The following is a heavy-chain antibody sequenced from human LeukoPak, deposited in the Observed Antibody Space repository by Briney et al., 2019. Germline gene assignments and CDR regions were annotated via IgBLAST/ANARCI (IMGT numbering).Heavy chain of an antibody. Sequence: PSETLSLTCTVSGGSISSYYWSWIRQPPGKGLGWIGYIYYSGSTNYNPSLKSRVTISVDTSKNQFSLKLSSVTAADTAVYYCARRKWELFDYWGQGTLVTVSS. V-gene: IGHV4-59*08. CDR3: ARRKWELFDY. CDR1: GGSISSYY. CDR2: IYYSGST. D-gene: IGHD1-26*01. J-gene: IGHJ4*02.